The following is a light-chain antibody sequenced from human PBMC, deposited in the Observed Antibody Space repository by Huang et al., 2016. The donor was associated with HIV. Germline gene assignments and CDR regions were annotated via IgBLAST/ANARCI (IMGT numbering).Light chain of an antibody. Sequence: DVVMTQSPLSLSVTPGEPASMSCRSNQSLLFNNEYFYLDGYLQKPGQSPQLLIYMGSSRASRVPDRFSGSGSGTDFTLKISRVEAEDVGIYYCMQALQTPRTFGHGTKVEIK. CDR3: MQALQTPRT. J-gene: IGKJ1*01. CDR2: MGS. CDR1: QSLLFNNEYFY. V-gene: IGKV2-28*01.